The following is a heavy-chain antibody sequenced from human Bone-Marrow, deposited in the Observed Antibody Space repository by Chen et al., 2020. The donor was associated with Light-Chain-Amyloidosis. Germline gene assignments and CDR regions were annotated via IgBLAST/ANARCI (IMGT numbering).Heavy chain of an antibody. CDR2: IYASGST. V-gene: IGHV4-61*02. CDR1: GGSISSGNSY. Sequence: QVQLQESGPGLVKPSQTLSLTCTVSGGSISSGNSYWSWIRQPAGEGLEWNGRIYASGSTDYNPSLKRRVTISVDTSKNQFSLRLSSVTAADTAVYYCARAGYYDSSGSIVDAFDIWGQGTLVTVSS. CDR3: ARAGYYDSSGSIVDAFDI. J-gene: IGHJ3*02. D-gene: IGHD3-22*01.